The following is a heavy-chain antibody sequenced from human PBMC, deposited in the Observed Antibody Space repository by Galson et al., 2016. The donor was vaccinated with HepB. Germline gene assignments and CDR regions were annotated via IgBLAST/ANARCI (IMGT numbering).Heavy chain of an antibody. D-gene: IGHD6-19*01. J-gene: IGHJ4*02. CDR1: GFTFNNYG. V-gene: IGHV3-33*08. Sequence: SLRLSCATSGFTFNNYGINWVRQAPGKGLEWVAVISYDGNNRHYADAVKGRFTISRDSSTNTMYLQMNSLRTDDTAVYYCARFTQEWLDRVYYFDYWGQGTLVTVSS. CDR2: ISYDGNNR. CDR3: ARFTQEWLDRVYYFDY.